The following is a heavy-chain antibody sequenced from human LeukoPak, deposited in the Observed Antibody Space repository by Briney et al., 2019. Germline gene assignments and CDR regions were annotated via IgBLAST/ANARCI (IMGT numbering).Heavy chain of an antibody. CDR1: GFTFSSYG. D-gene: IGHD3-22*01. CDR2: ISGSGGST. Sequence: GGTLRLSCAASGFTFSSYGMSWVRQAPGKGLEWVSAISGSGGSTYYADSVKGRFTISRDNSKNTLYLQMNSLRAEDTAVYYCAKDTGYYDSSGYSHDAFDIWGQGTMVTVSS. V-gene: IGHV3-23*01. J-gene: IGHJ3*02. CDR3: AKDTGYYDSSGYSHDAFDI.